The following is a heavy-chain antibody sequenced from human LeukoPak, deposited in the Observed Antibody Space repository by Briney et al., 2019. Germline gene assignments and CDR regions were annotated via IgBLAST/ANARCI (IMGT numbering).Heavy chain of an antibody. CDR3: AREGPSPDCSTSCYPLDS. J-gene: IGHJ4*02. D-gene: IGHD2-2*01. Sequence: SVKVSCKASGGTFSSYAISWVRQAPGQGLEWMGRIIPILGIANYAQKFQGRVTITADKSTSTAYMELSSLRSEDAAVYYCAREGPSPDCSTSCYPLDSWGQGTLVTVSS. CDR1: GGTFSSYA. V-gene: IGHV1-69*04. CDR2: IIPILGIA.